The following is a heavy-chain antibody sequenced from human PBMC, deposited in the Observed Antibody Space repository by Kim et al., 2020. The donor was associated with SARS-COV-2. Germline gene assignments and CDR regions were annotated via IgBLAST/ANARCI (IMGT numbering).Heavy chain of an antibody. CDR2: ISSSSSYI. CDR3: ARESSGGVREYYFDY. D-gene: IGHD3-10*01. J-gene: IGHJ4*02. Sequence: GGSLRLSCAASGFTFSSYSMNWVRQAPGKGLEWVSSISSSSSYIYYADSVKGRFTISRDNAKNSLYLQMNSLRAEDTAVYYCARESSGGVREYYFDYWGQGTLVTVSS. CDR1: GFTFSSYS. V-gene: IGHV3-21*01.